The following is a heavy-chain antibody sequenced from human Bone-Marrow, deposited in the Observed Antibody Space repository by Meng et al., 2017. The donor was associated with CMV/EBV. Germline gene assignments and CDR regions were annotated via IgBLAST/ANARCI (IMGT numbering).Heavy chain of an antibody. CDR2: IYHSGST. Sequence: CAVTGGSISSNSWWSWVRQPPGKGLEWIGEIYHSGSTNYNPSLKSRVTISVDKSKNQLSLKLNSMTAADTAVYYCARDLGTVAPGFWGQGTLVTVSS. CDR3: ARDLGTVAPGF. J-gene: IGHJ4*02. CDR1: GGSISSNSW. V-gene: IGHV4-4*02. D-gene: IGHD4-23*01.